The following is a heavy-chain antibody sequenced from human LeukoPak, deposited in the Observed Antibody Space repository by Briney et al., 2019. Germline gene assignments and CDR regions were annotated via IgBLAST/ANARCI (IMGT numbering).Heavy chain of an antibody. J-gene: IGHJ6*02. CDR3: ASRDKGYYYGMDV. CDR2: IYSGGST. D-gene: IGHD5-24*01. CDR1: GFTFSSYV. Sequence: PGGSLRLSCAASGFTFSSYVMSWVRQAPGKGLEWVSLIYSGGSTYYADSVKGRFTISRDNSKNTLYLQMNSLRAEDTAVYYCASRDKGYYYGMDVWGQGTTVTVSS. V-gene: IGHV3-66*01.